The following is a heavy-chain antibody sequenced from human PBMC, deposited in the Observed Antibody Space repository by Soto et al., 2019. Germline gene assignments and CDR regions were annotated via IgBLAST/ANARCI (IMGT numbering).Heavy chain of an antibody. Sequence: PSETLSLTCTVSGGSISSGGYYWSWIRQHPGKGLEWIGYIYYSGSTYYNPSLKSRVTMSVDKTKNDVSLKLTSVTAADTAVYYCARVLRGWFDPWGQGTPVTVSS. CDR1: GGSISSGGYY. CDR3: ARVLRGWFDP. CDR2: IYYSGST. V-gene: IGHV4-31*03. J-gene: IGHJ5*02.